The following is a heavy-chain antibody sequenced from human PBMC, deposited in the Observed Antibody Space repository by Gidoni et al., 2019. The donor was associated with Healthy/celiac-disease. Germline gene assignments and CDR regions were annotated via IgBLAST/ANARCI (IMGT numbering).Heavy chain of an antibody. J-gene: IGHJ5*02. CDR2: ISSSSSYI. CDR1: GFTFSSYS. D-gene: IGHD1-26*01. V-gene: IGHV3-21*01. Sequence: EVQLVESGGGLVKPGGSMRLSCAASGFTFSSYSMNWVRQAPGKGLEWVSSISSSSSYIYYADSVKGRFTISRDNAKNSLYLQMNSLRAEDTAVYYCARDSPQWEPARFDPWGQGTLVTVSS. CDR3: ARDSPQWEPARFDP.